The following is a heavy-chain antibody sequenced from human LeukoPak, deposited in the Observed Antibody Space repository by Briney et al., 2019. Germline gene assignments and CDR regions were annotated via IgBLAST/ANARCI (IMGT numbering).Heavy chain of an antibody. J-gene: IGHJ3*02. D-gene: IGHD3-22*01. CDR1: GGSINSYY. CDR3: AREAIYDSSGYYYRDAFDM. CDR2: IYDGGST. V-gene: IGHV4-59*12. Sequence: PSETLSLTCTVSGGSINSYYWSWIRQPPGKGLEWLGYIYDGGSTDYNPSLQSRVTMSIDTSKNQMSLQLTSVTAADTAVYYCAREAIYDSSGYYYRDAFDMWGQGTMVTVSS.